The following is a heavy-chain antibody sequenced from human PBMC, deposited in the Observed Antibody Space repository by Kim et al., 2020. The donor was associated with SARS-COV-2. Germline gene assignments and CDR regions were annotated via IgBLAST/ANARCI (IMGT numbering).Heavy chain of an antibody. CDR3: TRGIQLKD. J-gene: IGHJ4*02. D-gene: IGHD1-1*01. V-gene: IGHV3-11*01. Sequence: GATIFYADSVEGRFTISRDNARSSVFLQMNNLGVDDTAIYYCTRGIQLKDWGQGTLVTVSS. CDR2: GATI.